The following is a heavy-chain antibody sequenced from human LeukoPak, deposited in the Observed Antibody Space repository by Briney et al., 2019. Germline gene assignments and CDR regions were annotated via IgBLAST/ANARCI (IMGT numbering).Heavy chain of an antibody. D-gene: IGHD1-1*01. CDR3: ARDELEPTGNYYGMDV. V-gene: IGHV1-2*06. Sequence: ASVKVSCKASGYTFTGYYMHWVRQAPGQGLEWMGRINPNSGGTNYAQKFQGRVTITADESTSTAYMELSSLRSEDTAVYYCARDELEPTGNYYGMDVWGQGTTVTVSS. CDR1: GYTFTGYY. J-gene: IGHJ6*02. CDR2: INPNSGGT.